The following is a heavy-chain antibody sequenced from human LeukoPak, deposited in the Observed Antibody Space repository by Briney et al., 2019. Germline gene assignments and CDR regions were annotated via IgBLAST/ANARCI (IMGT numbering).Heavy chain of an antibody. J-gene: IGHJ4*02. CDR3: ARSIPFDY. CDR2: ISSSSSYI. CDR1: GFTFSSYS. D-gene: IGHD6-6*01. V-gene: IGHV3-21*01. Sequence: PGGSLRPSCAASGFTFSSYSMNWVRQAPGKGLEWVSSISSSSSYIYYADSVKGRFTISRDNSKNTLYLQMNSLRAEDTAVYYCARSIPFDYWGQGTLVTVSS.